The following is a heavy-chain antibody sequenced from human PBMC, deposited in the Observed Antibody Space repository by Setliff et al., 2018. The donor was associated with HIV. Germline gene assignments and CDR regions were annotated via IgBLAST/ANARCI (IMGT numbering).Heavy chain of an antibody. D-gene: IGHD3-3*01. J-gene: IGHJ4*02. V-gene: IGHV4-4*02. CDR1: GGSISSNKW. CDR3: ARGGAFWSGYYGFDY. CDR2: IYHSGST. Sequence: SETLTLTCAVSGGSISSNKWWSWVRQPPGKGLEWIGEIYHSGSTKYNPSLKSRVTISVDKSKNQFSLNLTSVTAADTAVYYCARGGAFWSGYYGFDYRGQGTLVTVSS.